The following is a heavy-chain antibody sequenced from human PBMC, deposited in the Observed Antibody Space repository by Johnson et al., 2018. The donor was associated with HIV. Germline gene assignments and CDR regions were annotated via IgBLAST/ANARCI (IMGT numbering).Heavy chain of an antibody. J-gene: IGHJ3*02. CDR3: AREMGWEDAFDI. CDR1: GFTFDDYT. D-gene: IGHD6-19*01. V-gene: IGHV3-43*01. Sequence: EVQLVESGGVVVQPGGSLRLSCAASGFTFDDYTMHWVRQAPGKGLEWVSLISWDGGSTYYADSVKGRFTISRDNSKNTLYLQMKSLRAEDTAVYYCAREMGWEDAFDIWGQGTMVTVAS. CDR2: ISWDGGST.